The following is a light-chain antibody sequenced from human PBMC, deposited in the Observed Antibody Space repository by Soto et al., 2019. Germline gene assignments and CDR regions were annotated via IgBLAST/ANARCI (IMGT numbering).Light chain of an antibody. CDR3: QHRTNWPRT. CDR1: QSVGTF. V-gene: IGKV3-11*01. J-gene: IGKJ2*01. Sequence: EIVLTQSPATLSLSPGERATLPCRASQSVGTFLGWYQQNPGQAPRLIIYDASNRATGVPARFSGTGSGTDFARTISSVEPEDFAVYYGQHRTNWPRTFGQGTKLDSK. CDR2: DAS.